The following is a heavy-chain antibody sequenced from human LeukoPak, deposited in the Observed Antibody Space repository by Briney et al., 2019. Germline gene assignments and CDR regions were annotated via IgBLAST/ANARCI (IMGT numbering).Heavy chain of an antibody. CDR2: IYYSGST. J-gene: IGHJ4*02. CDR1: GGSISSYY. CDR3: ARVDCSGGSCYPTYFDY. V-gene: IGHV4-59*12. Sequence: SETLSLTCTVSGGSISSYYWSWIRQPPGKGLEWIGYIYYSGSTNYNPSLKTRVTISVDTSKDQFSLKLSSVTAADTAVYYCARVDCSGGSCYPTYFDYWGQGTLVTVSS. D-gene: IGHD2-15*01.